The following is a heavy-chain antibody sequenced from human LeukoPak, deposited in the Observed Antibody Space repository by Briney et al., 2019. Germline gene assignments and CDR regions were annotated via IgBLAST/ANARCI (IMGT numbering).Heavy chain of an antibody. D-gene: IGHD3-22*01. CDR2: IIPILGIA. Sequence: GASVKVSCKASGGTFSSYAISWVRQAPRQGLEWMGRIIPILGIANYAQKFQGRVTITADKSTSTAYMELSSLRSEDTAVYYCARDDYYDSSGYYLPHDYWGQGTLVTVSS. J-gene: IGHJ4*02. CDR1: GGTFSSYA. V-gene: IGHV1-69*04. CDR3: ARDDYYDSSGYYLPHDY.